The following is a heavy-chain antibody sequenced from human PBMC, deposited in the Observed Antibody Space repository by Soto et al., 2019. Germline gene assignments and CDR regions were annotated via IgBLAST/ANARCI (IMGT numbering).Heavy chain of an antibody. CDR2: TNPNSGNT. D-gene: IGHD6-13*01. Sequence: ASLKVSCKASGYTFTSYDINWVRQATGQGLEWMGWTNPNSGNTGYAQKFQGRVTMTRNTSISTAYMELSSLRSEDTAVYYCARRNRIGYSISWYPKYYYYDMDGGGKGTTITVTS. J-gene: IGHJ6*03. V-gene: IGHV1-8*01. CDR3: ARRNRIGYSISWYPKYYYYDMDG. CDR1: GYTFTSYD.